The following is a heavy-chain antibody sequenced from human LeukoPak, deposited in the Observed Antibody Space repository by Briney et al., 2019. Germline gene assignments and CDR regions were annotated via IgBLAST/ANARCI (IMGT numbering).Heavy chain of an antibody. CDR1: GYSISSSNY. CDR3: ARDVVGATSLDY. D-gene: IGHD1-26*01. V-gene: IGHV4-28*03. Sequence: SETLSLTCAVSGYSISSSNYWGWIRQPPGKGLEWIGHIYYSGSIYYNPSLKSRVTMSVDTSKNQFSLKLSSVTAADTAVYYCARDVVGATSLDYWGQGTLVTVSS. CDR2: IYYSGSI. J-gene: IGHJ4*02.